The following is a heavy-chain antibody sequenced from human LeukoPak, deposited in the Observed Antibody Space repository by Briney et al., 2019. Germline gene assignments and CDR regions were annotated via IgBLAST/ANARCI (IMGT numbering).Heavy chain of an antibody. CDR3: ARDRVNWFDP. D-gene: IGHD3-10*01. CDR1: GYSISSGYY. CDR2: IYHSGST. J-gene: IGHJ5*02. V-gene: IGHV4-38-2*02. Sequence: PSENLSLTCTVSGYSISSGYYWGWIRQPPGKGLEWIGSIYHSGSTYYNLSLKSRVTISVDTSKDQFSLKLSSVTAADTAVYYCARDRVNWFDPWGQGTLVTVSS.